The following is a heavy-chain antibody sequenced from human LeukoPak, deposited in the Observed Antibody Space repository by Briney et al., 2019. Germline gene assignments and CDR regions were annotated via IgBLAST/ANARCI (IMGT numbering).Heavy chain of an antibody. V-gene: IGHV2-5*02. CDR2: FYWDDDK. J-gene: IGHJ4*02. CDR3: AHTGYSYGLDY. D-gene: IGHD5-18*01. Sequence: SGPTLVNSTQTLTLTCTSSGFSLSASGVGVGWIRQPPGKALGWLALFYWDDDKRYSPSLRSRLTITEDTSKNQVVLTMTNMDPVDTATYYCAHTGYSYGLDYWGQGTLVTVSS. CDR1: GFSLSASGVG.